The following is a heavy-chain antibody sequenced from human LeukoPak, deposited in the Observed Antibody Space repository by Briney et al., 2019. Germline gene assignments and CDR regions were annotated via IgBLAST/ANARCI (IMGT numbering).Heavy chain of an antibody. CDR3: AKDSHYDSSGYYFQPDAFDI. D-gene: IGHD3-22*01. CDR2: ISGSGGST. J-gene: IGHJ3*02. Sequence: PGGSLRLSCAASGFTFSSYAMSWVRQAPGKRLEWVSAISGSGGSTYYADSVKGRFTISRDNSKNTLYLQMNSLRAEDTAVYYCAKDSHYDSSGYYFQPDAFDIWGQGTMVTVSS. V-gene: IGHV3-23*01. CDR1: GFTFSSYA.